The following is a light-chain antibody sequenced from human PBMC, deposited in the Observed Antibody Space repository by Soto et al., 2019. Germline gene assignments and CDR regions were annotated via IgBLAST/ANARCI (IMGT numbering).Light chain of an antibody. CDR3: QQRSNWPIT. J-gene: IGKJ5*01. V-gene: IGKV3-11*01. CDR2: DAS. CDR1: QSVSSY. Sequence: EIVMTQSPATLSVSPVERATLSCMASQSVSSYLAWYQQKPGQAPRLLIYDASNRATGIPARFSGSGSGTDFTLTISSLEPEDFAVYYCQQRSNWPITFGQGTRLEIK.